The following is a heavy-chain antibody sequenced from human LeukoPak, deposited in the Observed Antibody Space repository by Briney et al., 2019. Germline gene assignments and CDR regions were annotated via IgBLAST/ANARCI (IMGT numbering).Heavy chain of an antibody. CDR3: ARGRRQWLVPPSDYYFYMDV. D-gene: IGHD6-19*01. V-gene: IGHV4-34*01. J-gene: IGHJ6*03. Sequence: SETLSLTCAVYGGTFSGHYWTWIRQPPGKGLEWIGENNGSGRSNYNPSLKSRVTISVDTSNNHFSLKLSSVTAADTAVYYCARGRRQWLVPPSDYYFYMDVWGKGTTVTVSS. CDR2: NNGSGRS. CDR1: GGTFSGHY.